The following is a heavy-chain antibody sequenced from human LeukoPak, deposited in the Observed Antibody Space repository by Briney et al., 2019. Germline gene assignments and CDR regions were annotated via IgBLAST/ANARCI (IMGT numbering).Heavy chain of an antibody. CDR2: ISYDGSNK. Sequence: GGSLRLSCAASGFTFSSYGMHWVRQAPGKGLEWVAVISYDGSNKYYADSVKGRFTISRDNSKNTLYLQMNSLRAEDTAVYYCARGTYYYDYRGDYWGQGTLVTVSS. V-gene: IGHV3-30*19. J-gene: IGHJ4*02. D-gene: IGHD3-22*01. CDR3: ARGTYYYDYRGDY. CDR1: GFTFSSYG.